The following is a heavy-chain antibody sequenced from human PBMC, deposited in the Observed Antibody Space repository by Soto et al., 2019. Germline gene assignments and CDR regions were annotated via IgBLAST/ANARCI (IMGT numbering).Heavy chain of an antibody. CDR2: IHYSGST. CDR3: ARSYPNTIFGVVPSRGLDV. CDR1: VVSISSNY. V-gene: IGHV4-59*07. D-gene: IGHD3-3*01. Sequence: SDTLSLTCIVSVVSISSNYWSWIRHPPGQGLEWIGYIHYSGSTNFNPSLKNRVVMSVDTSKNQFSLRLSSVTAADTAVYYCARSYPNTIFGVVPSRGLDVWGQGATVTVS. J-gene: IGHJ6*02.